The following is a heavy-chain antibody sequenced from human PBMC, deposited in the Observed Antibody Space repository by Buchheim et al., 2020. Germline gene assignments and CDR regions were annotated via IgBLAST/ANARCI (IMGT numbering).Heavy chain of an antibody. CDR1: GFTFSSYA. CDR2: ISYDGSNK. D-gene: IGHD2-2*01. CDR3: AREVVPAAISYYYYYGMDV. J-gene: IGHJ6*02. V-gene: IGHV3-30*04. Sequence: VQLVESGGGVVQPGRSLRLSCAASGFTFSSYAMHWVRQAPGKGLEWVAVISYDGSNKYYADSVKGRFTISRDNSKNTLYLQMNSLRAEDTAVYYCAREVVPAAISYYYYYGMDVWGQGTT.